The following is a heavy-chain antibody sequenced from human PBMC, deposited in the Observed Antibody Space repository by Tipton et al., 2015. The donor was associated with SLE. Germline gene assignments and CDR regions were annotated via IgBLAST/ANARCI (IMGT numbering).Heavy chain of an antibody. CDR1: GGSISSGGYY. CDR3: ARRKGPYSSSWYH. V-gene: IGHV4-31*03. Sequence: TLSLTCTVSGGSISSGGYYWSWIRQHPGKGLEWIGYIYYSGSTNYNPSLKSRVTISVDTSKNQFSLKLSSVTAADTAVYYCARRKGPYSSSWYHWGQGTLVTVSS. D-gene: IGHD6-13*01. CDR2: IYYSGST. J-gene: IGHJ5*02.